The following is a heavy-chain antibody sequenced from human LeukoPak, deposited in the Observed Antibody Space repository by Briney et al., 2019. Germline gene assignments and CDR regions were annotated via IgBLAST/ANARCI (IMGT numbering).Heavy chain of an antibody. CDR1: GLSFSSYS. V-gene: IGHV3-48*02. CDR3: ARDYHYGFDI. Sequence: GGSLRLSCGASGLSFSSYSMNWVRQAPGKGLEWVSYISSTRSTICYADSVKGRFTISRDNAKNSLYLQMNSLRDEDTAMYYCARDYHYGFDIWGQGTMVTVSS. D-gene: IGHD3-16*02. J-gene: IGHJ3*02. CDR2: ISSTRSTI.